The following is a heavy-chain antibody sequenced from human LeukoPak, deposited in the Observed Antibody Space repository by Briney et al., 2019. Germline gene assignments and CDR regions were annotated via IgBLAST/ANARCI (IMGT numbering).Heavy chain of an antibody. Sequence: SETLSLTCTVSGGSISSYYWSWIRQLPGKGLEWIGYIYYSGSTNYNPSLKSRVTISVDTSKNQFSLKLSSVTAADTAVYYCARVPGTRYYYYGMDVWGQGTTVTVSS. D-gene: IGHD1/OR15-1a*01. CDR3: ARVPGTRYYYYGMDV. CDR2: IYYSGST. V-gene: IGHV4-59*01. J-gene: IGHJ6*02. CDR1: GGSISSYY.